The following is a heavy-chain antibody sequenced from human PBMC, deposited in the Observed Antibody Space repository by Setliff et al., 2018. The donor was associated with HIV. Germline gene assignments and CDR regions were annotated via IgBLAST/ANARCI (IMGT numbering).Heavy chain of an antibody. D-gene: IGHD6-13*01. J-gene: IGHJ6*03. CDR2: MNPKTGNT. CDR1: GYTFNNFD. Sequence: ASVKVSCKASGYTFNNFDINWVRQTAGQGLEWVGWMNPKTGNTGYAHRFQGRVSIARSTSTGTAYMELTGLKPEDTAAYFCARIAVGGSHGPDYHMDVWGGGTMVTVSS. V-gene: IGHV1-8*03. CDR3: ARIAVGGSHGPDYHMDV.